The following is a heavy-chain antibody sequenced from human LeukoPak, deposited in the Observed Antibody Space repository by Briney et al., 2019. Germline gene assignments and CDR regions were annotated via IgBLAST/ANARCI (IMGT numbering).Heavy chain of an antibody. CDR2: ISGSGGST. J-gene: IGHJ4*02. CDR3: AKDRRYFDY. CDR1: GITLSNYG. Sequence: PGGSLRLSCGVSGITLSNYGMSWVRQAPGKGLEWVSAISGSGGSTYYADSVKGRFTISRDNSKNTLYLQMNSLRAEDTAVYYCAKDRRYFDYWGQGTLVTVSS. V-gene: IGHV3-23*01.